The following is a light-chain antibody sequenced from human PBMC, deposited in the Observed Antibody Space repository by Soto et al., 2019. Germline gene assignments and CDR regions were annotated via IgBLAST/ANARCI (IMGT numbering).Light chain of an antibody. CDR1: RTNIGSNT. Sequence: QSVLTQPPSASGTPGQRVTISCSGRRTNIGSNTVNWYQHVPGTAPKLLIYSNNQRPSGVPDRFSGSKSGSSASLAINGLRSEDDGDYYCAAWDDSLNGLVVFGPGTKVTVL. CDR2: SNN. CDR3: AAWDDSLNGLVV. V-gene: IGLV1-44*01. J-gene: IGLJ1*01.